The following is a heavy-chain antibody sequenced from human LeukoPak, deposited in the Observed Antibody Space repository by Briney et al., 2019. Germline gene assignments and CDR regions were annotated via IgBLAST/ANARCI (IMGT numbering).Heavy chain of an antibody. Sequence: PGGSLRLSCAASGFTFSSYAMHWVRQAPGKGLEWVAVISYDGSNKYYADSVKGRFTIPRDNSKNTLYLQMNSLRAEDTAVYYCARDSPAYCSGGSCFSGGMDVWGQGTTVTVSS. CDR2: ISYDGSNK. CDR1: GFTFSSYA. J-gene: IGHJ6*02. D-gene: IGHD2-15*01. V-gene: IGHV3-30-3*01. CDR3: ARDSPAYCSGGSCFSGGMDV.